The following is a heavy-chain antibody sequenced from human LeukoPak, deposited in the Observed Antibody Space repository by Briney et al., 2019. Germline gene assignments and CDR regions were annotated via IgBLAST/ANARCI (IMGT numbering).Heavy chain of an antibody. J-gene: IGHJ6*03. Sequence: ASVKVSCKVSGFKFIDYYMHWVQQAPGKGLEWMGLVDPEDGETRFAEKFQGRVTITADTSTDAAYMELSSLRSEDTAVYYCATGGEPGDNTHDYYYYMDVWGKGTSVTVSS. V-gene: IGHV1-69-2*01. CDR2: VDPEDGET. CDR1: GFKFIDYY. CDR3: ATGGEPGDNTHDYYYYMDV. D-gene: IGHD1-26*01.